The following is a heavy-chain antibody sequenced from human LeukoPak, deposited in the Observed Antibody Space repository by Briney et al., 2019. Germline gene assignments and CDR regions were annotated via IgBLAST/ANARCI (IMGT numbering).Heavy chain of an antibody. CDR1: GFTFSSYA. CDR3: ARDSPVGY. J-gene: IGHJ4*02. Sequence: GGSLRLSCAASGFTFSSYAMSWVRQAPGKGLEWVSFISSGSSTIYYADSVKGRFTISRDNAKNSLYLQMNSLRTEDTAVYYCARDSPVGYWGQGTLVTVSS. CDR2: ISSGSSTI. V-gene: IGHV3-48*01.